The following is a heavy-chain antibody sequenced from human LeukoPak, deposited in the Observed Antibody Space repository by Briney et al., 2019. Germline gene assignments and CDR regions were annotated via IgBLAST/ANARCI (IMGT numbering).Heavy chain of an antibody. D-gene: IGHD3-16*01. CDR1: GFTFNNYE. CDR3: ARGSLSDRGDY. CDR2: ISTSGAII. J-gene: IGHJ4*02. Sequence: PGGSLRLSCAASGFTFNNYEMNWVRQAPGKGLEWVSYISTSGAIIYYADSVKGRFTISRDNAKNSLYLQMNSLRAEDTAVHYCARGSLSDRGDYWGQGTLVTVSS. V-gene: IGHV3-48*03.